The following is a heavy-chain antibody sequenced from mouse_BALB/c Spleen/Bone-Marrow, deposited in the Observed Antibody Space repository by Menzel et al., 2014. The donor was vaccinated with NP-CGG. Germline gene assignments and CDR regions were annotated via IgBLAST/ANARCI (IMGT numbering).Heavy chain of an antibody. CDR2: ISSGSST. CDR3: ARGRTRGYTMDY. Sequence: DVHLVESGGGLVKPGGSLKLSCAASGFTFSSYAMSWVRQTPEKRLEWVASISSGSSTYYPDSVKGRFTISRDNARNILYLQMSSLRSEDTAMYYCARGRTRGYTMDYRGQGTSVTVSS. CDR1: GFTFSSYA. V-gene: IGHV5-6-5*01. J-gene: IGHJ4*01.